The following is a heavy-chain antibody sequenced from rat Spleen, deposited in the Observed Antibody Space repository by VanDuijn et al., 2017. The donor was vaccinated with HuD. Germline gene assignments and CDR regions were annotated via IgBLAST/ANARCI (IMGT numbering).Heavy chain of an antibody. CDR3: ATAGTRVSRFAY. CDR2: ITPSGITT. V-gene: IGHV5-19*01. D-gene: IGHD1-4*01. CDR1: GFSFSKYG. J-gene: IGHJ3*01. Sequence: EVQLVESGGGLVLPGRSLKLSCAASGFSFSKYGMQWIRQTPTKGLQWVAAITPSGITTHYRDSMKGRFTISRENAKATLYLQMDSLRSEDTATYYCATAGTRVSRFAYWGQGTLVTVSS.